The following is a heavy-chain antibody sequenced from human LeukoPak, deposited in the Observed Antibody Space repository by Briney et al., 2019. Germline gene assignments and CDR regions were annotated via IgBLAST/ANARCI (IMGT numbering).Heavy chain of an antibody. V-gene: IGHV1-69*05. CDR1: GGTFSSYA. Sequence: SVKVSCKASGGTFSSYAISWVRQAPGQGLEWMGGIIPVFGTANYAQKFQGRVTITTDESTSTAYMELSSLRSEDTAVYYCAGYCSGGSCYDLYFDYWGQGTLVTVSS. CDR2: IIPVFGTA. CDR3: AGYCSGGSCYDLYFDY. D-gene: IGHD2-15*01. J-gene: IGHJ4*02.